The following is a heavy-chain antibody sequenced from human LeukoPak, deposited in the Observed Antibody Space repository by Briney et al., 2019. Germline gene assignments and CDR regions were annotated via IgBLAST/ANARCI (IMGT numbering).Heavy chain of an antibody. Sequence: GGSLRLSCAASGFTFSSYEMNWVRQAPGKGLEWVSYISSSGRTIYNADSVKGRFTISRDNAKNSLYPQMNSLRAEDTAVYYCARSVTPIHFDLWGRGTLVTVSS. CDR1: GFTFSSYE. J-gene: IGHJ2*01. CDR2: ISSSGRTI. CDR3: ARSVTPIHFDL. D-gene: IGHD4-17*01. V-gene: IGHV3-48*03.